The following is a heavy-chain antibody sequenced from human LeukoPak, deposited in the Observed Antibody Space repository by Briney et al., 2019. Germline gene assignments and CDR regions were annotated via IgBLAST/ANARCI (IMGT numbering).Heavy chain of an antibody. V-gene: IGHV3-7*01. CDR1: GFTFSNYW. CDR3: ATPVGGVWSFDY. D-gene: IGHD2-15*01. CDR2: IKQDESEK. J-gene: IGHJ4*02. Sequence: GGSLRLSCAASGFTFSNYWMTWVRQAPGKWLEWVANIKQDESEKYYVDSVKGRFTVSRDNSKNSVYLQMNRLRAEDTAMYYCATPVGGVWSFDYWGQGTLVTVSS.